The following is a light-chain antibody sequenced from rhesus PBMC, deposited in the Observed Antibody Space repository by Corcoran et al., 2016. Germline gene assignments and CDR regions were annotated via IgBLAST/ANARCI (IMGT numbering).Light chain of an antibody. Sequence: DIVLTQSPASLAVSPGQRATITCRASESVSVIGIDLIHWYKQKPGQPPKSLIYQASNKDTGVPPRFSGSGSGTDFTLTINPVEADDAADYYCLQTKNSPWTFGQGTKVEIK. V-gene: IGKV7-13*01. CDR2: QAS. J-gene: IGKJ1*01. CDR3: LQTKNSPWT. CDR1: ESVSVIGIDL.